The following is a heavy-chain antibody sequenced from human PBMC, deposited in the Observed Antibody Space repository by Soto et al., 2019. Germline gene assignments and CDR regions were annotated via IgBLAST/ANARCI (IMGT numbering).Heavy chain of an antibody. Sequence: QVQLQESDPGLVKPSETLSLTCTVSGASISGFYWSWIRKSAGKGLEWIGRIYATGTTDYNPSLKSRVMMSVDTCKKQFSLKLRSVTAADTAVYYCVRDGTKTLRAWFDSWGQGISVTVSS. J-gene: IGHJ5*01. CDR3: VRDGTKTLRAWFDS. CDR2: IYATGTT. V-gene: IGHV4-4*07. D-gene: IGHD1-1*01. CDR1: GASISGFY.